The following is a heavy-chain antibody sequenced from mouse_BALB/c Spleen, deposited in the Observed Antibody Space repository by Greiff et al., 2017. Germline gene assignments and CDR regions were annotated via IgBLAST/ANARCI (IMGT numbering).Heavy chain of an antibody. J-gene: IGHJ4*01. Sequence: VKLMESGAELAKPGASVKMSCKASGYTFTSYWMHWVQQRPGQGLEWIGYINPSTGYTEYNQKFKDKATLTADKSSSTAYMQLSSLTSEDSAVYYCARSRYYDYDDAMDYWGQGTSVTVSS. V-gene: IGHV1-7*01. D-gene: IGHD2-4*01. CDR2: INPSTGYT. CDR1: GYTFTSYW. CDR3: ARSRYYDYDDAMDY.